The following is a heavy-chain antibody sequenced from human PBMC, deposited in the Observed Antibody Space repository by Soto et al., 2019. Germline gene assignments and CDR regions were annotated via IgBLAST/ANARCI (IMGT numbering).Heavy chain of an antibody. CDR3: ARGDIVVVVAATRGPWFDP. Sequence: PSETLSLTCTVSGGSISSGGYYWSWIRQHPGKGLEWIGYIYYSGSTYYNPSLKSRVTISVDTSKNQFSLKLSSVTAADTAVYYCARGDIVVVVAATRGPWFDPWGQGTLVTVSS. D-gene: IGHD2-15*01. J-gene: IGHJ5*02. CDR2: IYYSGST. V-gene: IGHV4-31*03. CDR1: GGSISSGGYY.